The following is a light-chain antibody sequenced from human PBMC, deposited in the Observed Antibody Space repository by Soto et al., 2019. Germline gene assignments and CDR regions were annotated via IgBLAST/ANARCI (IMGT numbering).Light chain of an antibody. CDR2: GAS. Sequence: EIVMTQSPATLSVSPGERATLSCRASRTVVSNLAWYQQKLGQAPRLLIYGASTRATGIPARFSGSGSGTEFTLTISSLRSEDFAIYFCQQYNNWPPDRTFGQGTKVEIK. CDR3: QQYNNWPPDRT. J-gene: IGKJ1*01. CDR1: RTVVSN. V-gene: IGKV3-15*01.